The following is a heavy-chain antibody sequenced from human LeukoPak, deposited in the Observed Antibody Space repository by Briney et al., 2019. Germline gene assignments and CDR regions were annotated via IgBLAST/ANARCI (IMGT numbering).Heavy chain of an antibody. J-gene: IGHJ4*02. CDR2: ISWNSSSI. V-gene: IGHV3-9*01. CDR1: GFTVSSNY. CDR3: AKDITPIAAAGTAFDY. Sequence: GGSLRLSCAASGFTVSSNYMTWVRQAPGKGLEWVSGISWNSSSIGYADSVKGRFTIPRDNAKNSLYLQMNSLRAEDTALYYCAKDITPIAAAGTAFDYWGQGTLVTVSS. D-gene: IGHD6-13*01.